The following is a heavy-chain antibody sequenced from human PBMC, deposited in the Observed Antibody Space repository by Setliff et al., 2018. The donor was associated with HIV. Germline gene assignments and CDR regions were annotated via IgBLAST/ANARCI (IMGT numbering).Heavy chain of an antibody. CDR2: INKDGSQT. D-gene: IGHD1-26*01. V-gene: IGHV3-7*03. Sequence: GGSLRLSCAASGFTFSSYGMHWVRQAPGKGLEWVANINKDGSQTYYVDSVKGRFTISRDTAKNSLFLQMNSLRAEDTAMYYCTRNIGSGTYWGSWYYMDVWGKGTTVTVSS. CDR3: TRNIGSGTYWGSWYYMDV. J-gene: IGHJ6*03. CDR1: GFTFSSYG.